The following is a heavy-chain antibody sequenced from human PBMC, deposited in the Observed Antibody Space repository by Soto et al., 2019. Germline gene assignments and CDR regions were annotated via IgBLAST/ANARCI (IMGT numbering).Heavy chain of an antibody. D-gene: IGHD6-6*01. CDR1: GYTFTSYD. J-gene: IGHJ6*02. CDR2: MNPNSGNT. V-gene: IGHV1-8*01. CDR3: ARETSFEYSSYGMDV. Sequence: ASVKVSCKASGYTFTSYDINWVRQATGRGLEWMGWMNPNSGNTGYAQKFQGRVTMTRNTSISTAYMELSSLRSEDTAVYYCARETSFEYSSYGMDVWGQGTTVTVSS.